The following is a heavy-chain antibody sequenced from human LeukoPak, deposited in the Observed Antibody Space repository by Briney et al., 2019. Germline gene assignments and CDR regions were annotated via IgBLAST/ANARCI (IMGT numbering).Heavy chain of an antibody. D-gene: IGHD1-7*01. CDR2: IHPDDSNI. V-gene: IGHV5-51*01. CDR3: VRHHTYRELSD. Sequence: GESLKISCKGSGYSFTSYWIGWVRQMPGKGLEWMGIIHPDDSNIKYSPSSQGQVTISADKSISTAYLQWSSLKASDTAIHYCVRHHTYRELSDWGQGTLVTVSS. CDR1: GYSFTSYW. J-gene: IGHJ4*02.